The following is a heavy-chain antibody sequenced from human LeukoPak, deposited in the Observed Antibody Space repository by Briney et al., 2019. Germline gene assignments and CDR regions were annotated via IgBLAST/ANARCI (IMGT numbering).Heavy chain of an antibody. J-gene: IGHJ6*03. D-gene: IGHD5-12*01. CDR2: IYPGDSDT. Sequence: GESLKISCKGSGYSFSSDWIGWVRQMPGKGLEWMGIIYPGDSDTTYSPSFQGQVTISADKSISTAYLQWSSLKASDTAMYYCARLADIVATTYYYYYMDVWGKGTTVTVSS. CDR1: GYSFSSDW. CDR3: ARLADIVATTYYYYYMDV. V-gene: IGHV5-51*01.